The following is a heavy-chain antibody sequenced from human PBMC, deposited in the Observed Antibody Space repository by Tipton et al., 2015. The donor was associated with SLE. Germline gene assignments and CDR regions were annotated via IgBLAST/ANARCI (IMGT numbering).Heavy chain of an antibody. CDR3: ANGAAGITMVPRYGMDV. J-gene: IGHJ6*02. CDR2: IYDSGST. CDR1: GGSISSHY. Sequence: TLSLTCTVSGGSISSHYWSWIRQPPGKGLEWIGYIYDSGSTNYNPSLKSRVTISVDTSKNQFSLKLSSVTAADTAVYYCANGAAGITMVPRYGMDVWGQGTTVTVSS. V-gene: IGHV4-59*11. D-gene: IGHD3-10*01.